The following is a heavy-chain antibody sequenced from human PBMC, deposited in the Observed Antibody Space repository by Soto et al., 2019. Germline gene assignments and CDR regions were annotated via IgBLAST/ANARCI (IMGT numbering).Heavy chain of an antibody. CDR1: GYTFTSYY. Sequence: QVQLVQSGAEVKKPGASVKVSCKASGYTFTSYYMHWVRQAPGQGLEWMGIINPSGGSTSYAQKFHGRVTMPRDTSTSTVYMELSSMRSEDTAVYYCAREEASCSWYNYWGQGTLVTVSS. D-gene: IGHD6-13*01. V-gene: IGHV1-46*01. CDR3: AREEASCSWYNY. CDR2: INPSGGST. J-gene: IGHJ4*02.